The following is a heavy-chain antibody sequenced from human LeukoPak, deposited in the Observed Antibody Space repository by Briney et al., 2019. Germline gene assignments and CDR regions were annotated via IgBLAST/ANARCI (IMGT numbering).Heavy chain of an antibody. V-gene: IGHV4-59*01. J-gene: IGHJ4*02. CDR2: IYYSGST. CDR1: GGSIGSYY. D-gene: IGHD1-7*01. CDR3: ARGNSGNWNWDFDY. Sequence: SETLSLTCTVSGGSIGSYYWSWIRQPPGKGLEWIGYIYYSGSTNYNPSLKSRVTISVDTSKNQFSLKLSSVTAADTAVYYCARGNSGNWNWDFDYWGQGTPVTVPS.